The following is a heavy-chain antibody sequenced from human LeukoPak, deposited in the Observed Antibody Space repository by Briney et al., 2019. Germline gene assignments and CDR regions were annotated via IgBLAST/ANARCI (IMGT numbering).Heavy chain of an antibody. J-gene: IGHJ4*02. CDR3: ARGGGITMIVVVTAPFDY. CDR2: INHSGST. Sequence: SETLSLTCAVYGGSFSGYYWSWIRQPPGKGLEWIGEINHSGSTNYNPSLKSRVTISVDTSKNQFSLRLSSVTAADTAVYYCARGGGITMIVVVTAPFDYWGQGTLVTVSS. V-gene: IGHV4-34*01. CDR1: GGSFSGYY. D-gene: IGHD3-22*01.